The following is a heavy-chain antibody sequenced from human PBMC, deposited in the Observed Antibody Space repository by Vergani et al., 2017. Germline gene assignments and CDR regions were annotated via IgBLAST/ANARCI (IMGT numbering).Heavy chain of an antibody. CDR3: AKGGWNYWFDS. CDR1: GFSFTTFA. J-gene: IGHJ5*01. D-gene: IGHD1-1*01. Sequence: EVQLLESGGDLVQPGGSLRLSCAASGFSFTTFALSWVRQVPGKGLEWVSIINTNGDYTRYGDSVKGRFTISRDNSKSTLYLQMNSLRAEDTAIYYCAKGGWNYWFDSWGQGTLVIVS. V-gene: IGHV3-23*01. CDR2: INTNGDYT.